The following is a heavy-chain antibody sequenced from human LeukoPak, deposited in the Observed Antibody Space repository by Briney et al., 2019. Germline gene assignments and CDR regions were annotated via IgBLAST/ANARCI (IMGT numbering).Heavy chain of an antibody. CDR3: AKENTAMALDY. CDR1: GFTFSSYG. V-gene: IGHV3-30*18. CDR2: ISYDGSNK. J-gene: IGHJ4*02. Sequence: PGGSLRLSCAASGFTFSSYGMHWVRQAPGKGLEWVAVISYDGSNKYYTDSVKGRFTISRDNSKNTLYLQMNSLRAEDTAVYYRAKENTAMALDYWGQGTLVTVPS. D-gene: IGHD5-18*01.